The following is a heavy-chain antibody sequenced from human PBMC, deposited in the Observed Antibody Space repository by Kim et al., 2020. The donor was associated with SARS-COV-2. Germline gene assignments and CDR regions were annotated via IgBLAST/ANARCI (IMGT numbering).Heavy chain of an antibody. D-gene: IGHD3-10*01. V-gene: IGHV1-69*13. CDR1: GGTFSSYA. Sequence: SVKVSCKASGGTFSSYAISWVRQAPGQGLEWMGGIIPIFGTANYAQKFQGRVTITADESTSTAYMELSSLRSEDTAVYYCARSFLTDRGFGEPIGLFDYWGQGTLVTASS. CDR3: ARSFLTDRGFGEPIGLFDY. J-gene: IGHJ4*02. CDR2: IIPIFGTA.